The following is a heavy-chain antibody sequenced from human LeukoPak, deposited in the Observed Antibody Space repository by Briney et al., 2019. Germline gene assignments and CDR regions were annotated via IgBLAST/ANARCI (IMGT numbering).Heavy chain of an antibody. V-gene: IGHV3-7*03. CDR3: TSGDYVDY. CDR2: INQDGNDK. D-gene: IGHD4-17*01. CDR1: GVTFSTYW. Sequence: GGSLRLSCAASGVTFSTYWMNWVRQAPGKGLEWLANINQDGNDKYYVDSVRGRFTISRDNAKRSLYLQMSSLRAEDTAVYFCTSGDYVDYWGQGTLVTVSS. J-gene: IGHJ4*02.